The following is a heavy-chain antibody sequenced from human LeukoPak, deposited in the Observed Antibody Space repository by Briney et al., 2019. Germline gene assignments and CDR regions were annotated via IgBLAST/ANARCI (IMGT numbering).Heavy chain of an antibody. D-gene: IGHD2-8*01. CDR3: AKELLIRGGTAGFDI. V-gene: IGHV3-23*01. Sequence: GGSLRLSCAASGFTFSSYAMSWVRQAPGKGLEWVSAISGSGGSTYYAESVKGRFTISRDNSKNTVYLQMNSLRAEDTAVYYCAKELLIRGGTAGFDIWGQGTMVTVSS. CDR1: GFTFSSYA. CDR2: ISGSGGST. J-gene: IGHJ3*02.